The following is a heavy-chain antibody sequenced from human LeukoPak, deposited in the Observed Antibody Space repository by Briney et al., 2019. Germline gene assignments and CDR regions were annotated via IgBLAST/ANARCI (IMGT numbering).Heavy chain of an antibody. CDR1: GYTFTSYY. D-gene: IGHD3-10*01. CDR2: INPSGGST. CDR3: ARGRKRYYGSGKLYYFDY. J-gene: IGHJ4*02. Sequence: ASVKVSCKASGYTFTSYYMHWVRQAPGQGLEWMGIINPSGGSTSYAQKFQGRVTMTRDMSTSTVYMELSSLRSEDTAVYYCARGRKRYYGSGKLYYFDYWGQGTLVTVSS. V-gene: IGHV1-46*01.